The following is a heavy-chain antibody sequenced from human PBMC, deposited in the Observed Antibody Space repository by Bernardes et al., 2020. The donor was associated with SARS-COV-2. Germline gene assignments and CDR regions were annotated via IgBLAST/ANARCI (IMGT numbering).Heavy chain of an antibody. CDR1: GGSFSDYY. J-gene: IGHJ3*02. D-gene: IGHD2-2*01. CDR2: IHHSGST. V-gene: IGHV4-34*01. Sequence: SETLSLTRAVYGGSFSDYYWSWIRQPPGKGLEWIGEIHHSGSTNYNPSLKSRVTISVDTSKNQFSLKLSSVTAADTAVYFCARGDPRHQDGFDIWGQGTMVTVSS. CDR3: ARGDPRHQDGFDI.